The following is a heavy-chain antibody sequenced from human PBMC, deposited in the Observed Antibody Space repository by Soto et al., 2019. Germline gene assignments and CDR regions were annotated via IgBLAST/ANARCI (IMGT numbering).Heavy chain of an antibody. V-gene: IGHV3-30-3*01. CDR1: GFAFSNYS. CDR2: ISKAGDKK. Sequence: QVHLVESGGGVVQPGTSLRLSCAASGFAFSNYSMHWVRQAPGKGLEWAAVISKAGDKKYYADSVKGRFTISRDNSKNTLYLQMNSPRPEDTAVHYCAREWCVANPGYWGQGTQVTVSS. J-gene: IGHJ4*02. D-gene: IGHD5-12*01. CDR3: AREWCVANPGY.